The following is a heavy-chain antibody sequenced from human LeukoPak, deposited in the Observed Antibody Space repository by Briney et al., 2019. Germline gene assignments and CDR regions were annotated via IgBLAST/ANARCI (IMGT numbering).Heavy chain of an antibody. Sequence: PGRSLRLSCAASGFTFSSYEMNWVRQAPGKGLEWASYISSSGSTIYYADSVKGRFTISRDNAKNSLYLQMNSLRAEDTAVYYCARRAGSVDVWGQGTTVTVSS. D-gene: IGHD6-19*01. CDR2: ISSSGSTI. CDR3: ARRAGSVDV. V-gene: IGHV3-48*03. CDR1: GFTFSSYE. J-gene: IGHJ6*02.